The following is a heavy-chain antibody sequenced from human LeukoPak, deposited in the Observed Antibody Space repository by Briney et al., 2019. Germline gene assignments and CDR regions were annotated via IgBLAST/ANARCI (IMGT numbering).Heavy chain of an antibody. J-gene: IGHJ5*02. CDR3: ARVRVYSSGWYGVSWFDP. Sequence: SVKVSCKASGGTFSSYTISWVRQAPGQGLEWMGRIIPILGIANYAQKFQGRVTITADKSTSTAYMELSSLGSEDTAVYYCARVRVYSSGWYGVSWFDPWGQGTLVTVSS. D-gene: IGHD6-19*01. CDR1: GGTFSSYT. V-gene: IGHV1-69*02. CDR2: IIPILGIA.